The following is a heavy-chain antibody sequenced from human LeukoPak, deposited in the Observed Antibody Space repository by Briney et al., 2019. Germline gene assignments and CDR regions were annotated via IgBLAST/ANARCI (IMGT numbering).Heavy chain of an antibody. D-gene: IGHD3-10*01. CDR3: TKDSSGSYPDAFDI. J-gene: IGHJ3*02. CDR1: GFTFSSYA. CDR2: IRGSGDGT. V-gene: IGHV3-23*01. Sequence: VGSLRLSCAASGFTFSSYAMSWVRQAPGKGLEWVSAIRGSGDGTYYANSVKGRFTISRDNSKNTLYLQMNSLRAEDTAVYYCTKDSSGSYPDAFDIWGQGTMVTVSS.